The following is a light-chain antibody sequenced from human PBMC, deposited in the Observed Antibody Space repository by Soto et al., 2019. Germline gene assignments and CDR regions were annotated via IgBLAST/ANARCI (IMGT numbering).Light chain of an antibody. J-gene: IGLJ1*01. V-gene: IGLV2-8*01. CDR2: EVS. CDR3: SSYSGTNYHYV. Sequence: QSVLTQPPSASGSFGQSFTISCTGTSSDVGGYNYVSWYQQHPGKAPKLMIYEVSERPSGVPDRFSGSKSGNTASLTVSGLQADDEADYYCSSYSGTNYHYVFGTGTKVTV. CDR1: SSDVGGYNY.